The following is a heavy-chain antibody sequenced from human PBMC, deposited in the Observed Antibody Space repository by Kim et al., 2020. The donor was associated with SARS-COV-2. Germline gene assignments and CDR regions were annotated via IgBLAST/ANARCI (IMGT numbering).Heavy chain of an antibody. Sequence: GGSLRLSCAASGFTFSSYGMHWVRQAPGKGLEWVAVISYDGSNKYYADSVKGRFTISRDNSKNTLYLQMNSLRAEDTAVYYCARALYYDFWSGYYTRGGYYYYGMDVWGQGATVTVSS. CDR2: ISYDGSNK. V-gene: IGHV3-30*03. J-gene: IGHJ6*02. D-gene: IGHD3-3*01. CDR3: ARALYYDFWSGYYTRGGYYYYGMDV. CDR1: GFTFSSYG.